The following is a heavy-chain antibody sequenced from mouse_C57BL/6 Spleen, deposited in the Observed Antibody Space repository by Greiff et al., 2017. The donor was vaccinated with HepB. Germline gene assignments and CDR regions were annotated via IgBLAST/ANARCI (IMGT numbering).Heavy chain of an antibody. V-gene: IGHV1-55*01. CDR3: ARGGTGTGAWFAY. CDR1: GYTFTSYW. D-gene: IGHD4-1*01. Sequence: QVQLQQSGAELVKPGASVKMSCKASGYTFTSYWITWVKQRPGQGLEWIGDIYPGSGSTNYNEKFKSKATLTVDTSSSTAYMQLSSLTSEDSAVYYCARGGTGTGAWFAYWGQGTLVTVSA. CDR2: IYPGSGST. J-gene: IGHJ3*01.